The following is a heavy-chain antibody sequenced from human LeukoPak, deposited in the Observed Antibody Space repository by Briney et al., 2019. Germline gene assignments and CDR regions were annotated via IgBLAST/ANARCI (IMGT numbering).Heavy chain of an antibody. J-gene: IGHJ5*02. CDR3: ARGWPYCTSTSCYYGS. D-gene: IGHD2-2*01. CDR2: IYSGGST. Sequence: GGSLRLSCAASGFSVSNNYMNWVRQAPGKGLEWVSVIYSGGSTFYADSVKGRFTISRDNSKNTLYLQMNSLRAGDTAVYHCARGWPYCTSTSCYYGSWGQGTLVTVSS. V-gene: IGHV3-53*01. CDR1: GFSVSNNY.